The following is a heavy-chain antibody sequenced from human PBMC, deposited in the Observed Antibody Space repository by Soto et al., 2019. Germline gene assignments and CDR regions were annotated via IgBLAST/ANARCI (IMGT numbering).Heavy chain of an antibody. CDR2: IMPVFGTA. D-gene: IGHD1-26*01. CDR1: GGSFRNYG. J-gene: IGHJ4*02. CDR3: ARAWEHLYFDY. V-gene: IGHV1-69*01. Sequence: QVQLVQSGAEVKKPGSSVRVSCKVSGGSFRNYGFTWVRQSPGQGLEWMGGIMPVFGTAVYAQKFQGRVTISADELTTTASLELSSLSSDDTAVYFCARAWEHLYFDYWGQGALVTVSS.